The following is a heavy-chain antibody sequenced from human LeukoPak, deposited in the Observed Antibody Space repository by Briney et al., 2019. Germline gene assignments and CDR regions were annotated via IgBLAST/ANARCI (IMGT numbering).Heavy chain of an antibody. J-gene: IGHJ4*02. CDR1: GGSISSGGYS. CDR2: VFTTGTT. CDR3: VRGVTRGYIYAD. D-gene: IGHD5-18*01. V-gene: IGHV4-30-4*07. Sequence: ESSETLSLTCAVSGGSISSGGYSWWWVRQPPGKGLEWIGYVFTTGTTYYNPSLNSRVTISLDMSKNQFFLKLRSVTAADTAVYFCVRGVTRGYIYADWGQGTLVTVSS.